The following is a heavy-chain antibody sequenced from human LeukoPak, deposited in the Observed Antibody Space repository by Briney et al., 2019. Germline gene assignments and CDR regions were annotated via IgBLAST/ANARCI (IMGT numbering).Heavy chain of an antibody. V-gene: IGHV3-23*01. Sequence: GGSLRLSCAASGFTFSSSAMGWVRQAPGKGLEWVSAITASGATTYYADSVKGRFTISRDNAKNSLYLQMNSLRAEDTAVYYCARSGSDYYYGMDVWGQGTTVTVSS. D-gene: IGHD6-13*01. CDR3: ARSGSDYYYGMDV. J-gene: IGHJ6*02. CDR2: ITASGATT. CDR1: GFTFSSSA.